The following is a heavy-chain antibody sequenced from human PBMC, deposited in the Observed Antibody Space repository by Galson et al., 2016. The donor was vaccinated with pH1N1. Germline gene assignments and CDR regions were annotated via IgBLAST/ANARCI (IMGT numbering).Heavy chain of an antibody. CDR1: GFRFSDFE. Sequence: SLRLSCAASGFRFSDFEMNWVRQAPGKRPEWISYIGSGGSNIYYADSVKGRFAISRDNGRNSLSLQMNNLRAEDTAVYYCVRERAHCGGGVRSKPLDYWGQGTRVTVSS. J-gene: IGHJ4*02. D-gene: IGHD2-21*01. V-gene: IGHV3-48*03. CDR2: IGSGGSNI. CDR3: VRERAHCGGGVRSKPLDY.